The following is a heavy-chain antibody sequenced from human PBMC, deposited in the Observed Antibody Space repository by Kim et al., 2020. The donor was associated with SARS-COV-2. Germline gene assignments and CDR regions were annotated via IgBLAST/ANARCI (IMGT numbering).Heavy chain of an antibody. D-gene: IGHD2-8*02. CDR2: FNAGNGNT. V-gene: IGHV1-3*01. CDR3: ARDLGYCTGGVCSTFYP. CDR1: GYTFTSYA. J-gene: IGHJ5*02. Sequence: ASVKVSCKASGYTFTSYAMHWVRQAPGQRPEWMGGFNAGNGNTKYSQKFQGRVTITRDTSPSTAYMELSSLRSEDTAVYYCARDLGYCTGGVCSTFYPWGQGTLVTVSS.